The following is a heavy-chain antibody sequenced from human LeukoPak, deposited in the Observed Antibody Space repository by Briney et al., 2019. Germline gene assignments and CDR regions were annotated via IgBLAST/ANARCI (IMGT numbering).Heavy chain of an antibody. CDR2: ISSSSIYI. V-gene: IGHV3-21*01. Sequence: GGSLRLSCAASGLTSSSTFGSDSMNWVRQAPGRGLEWVSSISSSSIYIYYADSVKGRFTISRDNAKNSLYLQMNSRRAEDTAVYYCARGTAAAGIDYWGQGTLVTVSS. D-gene: IGHD6-13*01. J-gene: IGHJ4*02. CDR3: ARGTAAAGIDY. CDR1: GLTSSSTFGSDS.